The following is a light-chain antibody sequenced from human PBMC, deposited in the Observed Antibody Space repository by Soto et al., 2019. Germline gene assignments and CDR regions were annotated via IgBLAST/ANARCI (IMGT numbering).Light chain of an antibody. CDR3: QSYDSSLTTFV. J-gene: IGLJ1*01. CDR1: SSNIGAEYD. V-gene: IGLV1-40*01. CDR2: GDN. Sequence: QSVLTHPPSVSGAPGQRVAISCTGSSSNIGAEYDVHWYQQLPGTAPKRLTYGDNNRPSGVPDRFSGSKSGTSASLAITGLQPEDEADYYCQSYDSSLTTFVFGTGTKLTVL.